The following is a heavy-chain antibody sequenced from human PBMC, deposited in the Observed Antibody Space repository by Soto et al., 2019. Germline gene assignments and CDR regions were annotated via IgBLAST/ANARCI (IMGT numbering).Heavy chain of an antibody. CDR1: GGSFSGYY. V-gene: IGHV4-34*09. CDR3: ARLPGAARDYYYGMDV. Sequence: PSETLSLTCAVYGGSFSGYYWSWIRQPPGKGLEWIGEINHSGSTYYNPSLKSRVTISVDTSKNQFSLKLSSVTAADTAVYYCARLPGAARDYYYGMDVWGQGTTVTVS. CDR2: INHSGST. J-gene: IGHJ6*02. D-gene: IGHD3-10*01.